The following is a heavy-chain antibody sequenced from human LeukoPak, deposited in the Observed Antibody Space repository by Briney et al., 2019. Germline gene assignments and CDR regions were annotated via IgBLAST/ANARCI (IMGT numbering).Heavy chain of an antibody. J-gene: IGHJ5*02. D-gene: IGHD6-13*01. Sequence: PVASVKVSCKASGYTFTSYGISWVRQAPGQGLEWMGWISAYNGNTNYAQKLQGRVTTTTDTSTSTAYMELRSLRSDDTAVYYCARDVAAAGTPVDPWGQGTLVTVSS. CDR1: GYTFTSYG. CDR2: ISAYNGNT. CDR3: ARDVAAAGTPVDP. V-gene: IGHV1-18*01.